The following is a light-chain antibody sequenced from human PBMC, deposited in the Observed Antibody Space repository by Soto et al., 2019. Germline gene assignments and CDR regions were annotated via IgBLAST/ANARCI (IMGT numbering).Light chain of an antibody. V-gene: IGKV1-5*03. CDR3: QQYNRA. J-gene: IGKJ1*01. CDR1: QTIINW. Sequence: DIQMTQSPSTLSASVGDRVTITCRASQTIINWLAWYQQKPGKAPKLLIYKASTLESGVPSRFSGSGSGTEFTLTISSLQPDDFATYYCQQYNRAFGQGTKVEI. CDR2: KAS.